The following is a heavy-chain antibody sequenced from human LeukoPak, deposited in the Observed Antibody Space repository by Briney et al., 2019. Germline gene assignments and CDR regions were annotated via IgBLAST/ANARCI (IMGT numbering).Heavy chain of an antibody. CDR3: ARGGDGYNSSPSEFDY. Sequence: ASVKVSCKASGYTFTSYDINWVRQATGQGLEWMGWMNPNSGNTGYAQKFQGRVTMTRNTSISTAYMELSSLRSEDTAVYYCARGGDGYNSSPSEFDYWGQGTLVTVSS. CDR1: GYTFTSYD. D-gene: IGHD5-24*01. CDR2: MNPNSGNT. J-gene: IGHJ4*02. V-gene: IGHV1-8*01.